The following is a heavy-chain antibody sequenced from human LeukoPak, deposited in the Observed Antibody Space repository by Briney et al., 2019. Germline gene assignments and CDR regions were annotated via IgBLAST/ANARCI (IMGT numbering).Heavy chain of an antibody. CDR3: ARDQQAVLRYFDWLDVYYYYGMDV. CDR1: GYTCTSYY. Sequence: ASVKVSCKASGYTCTSYYMHWVRQAPGQGLEWMGIINPSGGSTSYAQKFQGRVTMTRDTSTSTVYMELSSLRSEDTAVYYCARDQQAVLRYFDWLDVYYYYGMDVWGQGTTVTVSS. V-gene: IGHV1-46*01. CDR2: INPSGGST. J-gene: IGHJ6*02. D-gene: IGHD3-9*01.